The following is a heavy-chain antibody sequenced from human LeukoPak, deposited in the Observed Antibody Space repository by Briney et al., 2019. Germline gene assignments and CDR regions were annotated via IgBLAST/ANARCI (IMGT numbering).Heavy chain of an antibody. CDR1: GFTVSSNY. V-gene: IGHV3-15*01. Sequence: GGSLRLSCAASGFTVSSNYMSWVRQAPGKGLEWVGRIKSKTDGGTTDYAAPVKGRFTISRDDSKNTLYLQMNSLKTEDTAVYYCTTTTWIQLWFDGYFDYWGQGTLVTVSS. CDR3: TTTTWIQLWFDGYFDY. J-gene: IGHJ4*02. D-gene: IGHD5-18*01. CDR2: IKSKTDGGTT.